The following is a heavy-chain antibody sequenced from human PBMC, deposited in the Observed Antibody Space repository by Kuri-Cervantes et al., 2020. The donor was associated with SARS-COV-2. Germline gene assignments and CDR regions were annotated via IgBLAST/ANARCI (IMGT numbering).Heavy chain of an antibody. J-gene: IGHJ6*03. CDR3: ARAPREYSYGFYYYYYMDV. V-gene: IGHV4-34*01. CDR1: GGSFSGYY. D-gene: IGHD5-18*01. Sequence: GSLRLSCAVYGGSFSGYYWSWIRQPPGKGLEWIGEINHSGSTNYNPSLKSRVTISVDTSKNQFSLKLSSVTAADTAVYYCARAPREYSYGFYYYYYMDVWGKGTTVTVSS. CDR2: INHSGST.